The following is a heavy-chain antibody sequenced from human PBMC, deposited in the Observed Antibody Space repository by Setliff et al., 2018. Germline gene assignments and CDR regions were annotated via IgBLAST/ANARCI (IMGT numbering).Heavy chain of an antibody. Sequence: GGSLRLSCAASGFSFRDSWMSWVRQAPGKGLEWVANINHDGIEKYYADSVKGRFTISRDNAKNSLYLQMNSLRAEDTAVYYCARPPNIVVVVAANDAFDIWGQGTMVTVSS. D-gene: IGHD2-15*01. CDR3: ARPPNIVVVVAANDAFDI. J-gene: IGHJ3*02. CDR1: GFSFRDSW. CDR2: INHDGIEK. V-gene: IGHV3-7*01.